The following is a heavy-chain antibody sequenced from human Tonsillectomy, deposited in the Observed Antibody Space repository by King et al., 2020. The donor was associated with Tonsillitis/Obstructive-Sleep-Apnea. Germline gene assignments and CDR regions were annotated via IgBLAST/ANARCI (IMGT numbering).Heavy chain of an antibody. Sequence: QLQESGPGLVKPSETLSLTCTVSVGSFSSSNYYWGWIRQPPGKGLEWIGGIYYSGGTYYNPSLKSRVTIYVDTSKNQFSLKMTSVTAADTAVYYCARQGSLDYWGQGTLVTVSS. CDR1: VGSFSSSNYY. V-gene: IGHV4-39*01. J-gene: IGHJ4*02. CDR3: ARQGSLDY. CDR2: IYYSGGT.